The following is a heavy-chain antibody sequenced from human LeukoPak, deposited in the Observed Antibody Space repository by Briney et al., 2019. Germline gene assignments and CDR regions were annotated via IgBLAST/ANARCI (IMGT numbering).Heavy chain of an antibody. Sequence: PGGSLRLFCAASGFTFSSYWMSWFRQAPGKGLEWVAIIKQDGSEKYYVDSVKGRFTVSRDNTKNSLYLQMDSLRVDDTAVYYCAGDAGWTFGVWGQGTMVTVSS. J-gene: IGHJ3*01. D-gene: IGHD1-14*01. CDR3: AGDAGWTFGV. V-gene: IGHV3-7*01. CDR2: IKQDGSEK. CDR1: GFTFSSYW.